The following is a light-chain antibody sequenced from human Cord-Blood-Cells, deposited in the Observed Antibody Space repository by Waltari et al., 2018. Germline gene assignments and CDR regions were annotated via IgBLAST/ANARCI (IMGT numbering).Light chain of an antibody. J-gene: IGLJ1*01. V-gene: IGLV2-14*01. CDR2: EVS. CDR3: SSYTSSSTLV. CDR1: LCDVGGYTY. Sequence: QSALAQPPSVSGSPGQSITISCTGPLCDVGGYTYVSWYQQHPGKALKLMIYEVSNRPSGVSNRFSGSKSGNTAALTISGLQAEDEADYYCSSYTSSSTLVFGTGTKVTVL.